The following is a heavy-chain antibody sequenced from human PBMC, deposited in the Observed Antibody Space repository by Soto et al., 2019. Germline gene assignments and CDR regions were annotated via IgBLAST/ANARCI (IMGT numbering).Heavy chain of an antibody. V-gene: IGHV3-74*01. J-gene: IGHJ3*02. CDR3: ARGFGFGSFKRDDAFDI. D-gene: IGHD3-10*01. CDR1: GCPFSSYW. Sequence: GGSLRLSCAASGCPFSSYWRHWVRQAPGKGLVWVSRINSDGSSTSYADSVKGRFTISRDNAKNTLYLQMNSLRAEDTAVYYCARGFGFGSFKRDDAFDIWGQGTMVTVSS. CDR2: INSDGSST.